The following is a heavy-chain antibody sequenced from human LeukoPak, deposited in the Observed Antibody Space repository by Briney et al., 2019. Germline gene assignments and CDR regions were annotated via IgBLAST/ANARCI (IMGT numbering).Heavy chain of an antibody. CDR3: ATRHYNYHDDY. J-gene: IGHJ4*02. Sequence: GRSLRLSCAASGFTFSSYGMHWVRQAPGKGLEWVAVISYDGSNKYYADSVKGRFTISRDNSKNTLYLQMNSLRAEDTAVYYCATRHYNYHDDYWGQGTLVTVSS. V-gene: IGHV3-30*03. CDR1: GFTFSSYG. D-gene: IGHD5-24*01. CDR2: ISYDGSNK.